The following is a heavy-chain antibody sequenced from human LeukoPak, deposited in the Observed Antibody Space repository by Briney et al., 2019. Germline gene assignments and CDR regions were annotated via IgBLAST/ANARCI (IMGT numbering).Heavy chain of an antibody. Sequence: GGPFKRSGRGAGFACSDWWTRCNHQTPGKGLEWFSYISSSGSTRYYADSVKGRFTISRDNAKNSLYLQMNSLRAEDTAVYYCARVEYSSGWPNYYYYMDVWGKGTTVTVSS. D-gene: IGHD6-19*01. CDR2: ISSSGSTR. J-gene: IGHJ6*03. CDR3: ARVEYSSGWPNYYYYMDV. CDR1: GFACSDWW. V-gene: IGHV3-11*01.